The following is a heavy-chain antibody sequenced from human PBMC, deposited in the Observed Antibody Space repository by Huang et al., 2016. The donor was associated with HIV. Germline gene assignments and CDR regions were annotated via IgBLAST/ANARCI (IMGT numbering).Heavy chain of an antibody. D-gene: IGHD3-10*01. CDR2: IKSDGSST. Sequence: EVQLVESGGGLVQPGGSLRLSCAASGFTFSSYWMHWVRQVPGKEVVWVSQIKSDGSSTSYADSVKSRFTTSRDNANNTMYLQMKGRRAEDTAVYYCARGSRQGKYYYGSGTAYRGPGTLVTVSS. V-gene: IGHV3-74*01. CDR1: GFTFSSYW. CDR3: ARGSRQGKYYYGSGTAY. J-gene: IGHJ4*02.